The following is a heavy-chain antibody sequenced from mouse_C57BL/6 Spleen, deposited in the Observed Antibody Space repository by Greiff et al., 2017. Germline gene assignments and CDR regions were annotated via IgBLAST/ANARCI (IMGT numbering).Heavy chain of an antibody. Sequence: VQLQQPGAELVMPGASVKLSCKASGYTFTSYWMHWVKQRPGQGLEWIGEIDPSDSYSNYNQKFKGKGTVTVDKSSSTAYMQLRSLTSEDSAVYYCARGDIYDGYSYAMDYWGQGTTVTVSS. CDR3: ARGDIYDGYSYAMDY. J-gene: IGHJ4*01. V-gene: IGHV1-69*01. D-gene: IGHD2-3*01. CDR1: GYTFTSYW. CDR2: IDPSDSYS.